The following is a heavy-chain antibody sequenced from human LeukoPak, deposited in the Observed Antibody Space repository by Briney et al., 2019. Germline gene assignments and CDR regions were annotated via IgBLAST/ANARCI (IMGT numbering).Heavy chain of an antibody. J-gene: IGHJ4*02. V-gene: IGHV4-34*01. CDR2: INHSGST. CDR3: ARGPFVGSLTG. Sequence: SETLSLTCAVHGGSFSGYYWSWIRQPPGKGLEWIGEINHSGSTNYNPSLKSRVTISVDTSKNQFSLKLSSVTAADTAVYYCARGPFVGSLTGWGQGTLVTVSS. D-gene: IGHD2-21*01. CDR1: GGSFSGYY.